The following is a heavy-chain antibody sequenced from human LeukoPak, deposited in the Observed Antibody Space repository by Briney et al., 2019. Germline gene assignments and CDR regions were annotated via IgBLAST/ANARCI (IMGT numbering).Heavy chain of an antibody. J-gene: IGHJ6*03. D-gene: IGHD3-10*01. CDR2: IYTSGST. CDR3: ARAQYDYGSGSYYYYYYMDV. CDR1: GGSISSGSYY. V-gene: IGHV4-61*02. Sequence: SETLSLTCTVSGGSISSGSYYWSWIRQPAGKGLEWIGRIYTSGSTNYNPSLKSRVTISVDTSKNQFSLKLSSETAADTAVYYCARAQYDYGSGSYYYYYYMDVWGKGTTVTVSS.